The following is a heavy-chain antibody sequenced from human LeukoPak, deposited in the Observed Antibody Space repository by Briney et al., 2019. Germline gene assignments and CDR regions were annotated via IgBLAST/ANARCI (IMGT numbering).Heavy chain of an antibody. CDR2: ISAYNGNT. CDR1: GYTFTSYG. CDR3: ARSSSSWYKKDY. J-gene: IGHJ4*02. Sequence: ASVKVSCKASGYTFTSYGINWVRQAPGQGLEWMGWISAYNGNTNHAQKLQGRVTMTTAPSTSTASMELRSLKYDDTAVYYCARSSSSWYKKDYWGQGTLVTVSS. D-gene: IGHD6-13*01. V-gene: IGHV1-18*01.